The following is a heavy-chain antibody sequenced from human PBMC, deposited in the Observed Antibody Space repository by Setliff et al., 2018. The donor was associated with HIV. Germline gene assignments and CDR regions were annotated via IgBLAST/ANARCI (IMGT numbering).Heavy chain of an antibody. Sequence: KASETLSLTCTVSGGSISSYYGSWIRQSAGKGLEWIGRIYSSGRTNYNPSLKSRVTMSVDTSKNQFSPRLSSVTAADTAVYYCAREVRVVLPAAASGNYYYYYMDVWGKGTTVTVAS. CDR2: IYSSGRT. J-gene: IGHJ6*03. D-gene: IGHD2-2*01. CDR3: AREVRVVLPAAASGNYYYYYMDV. CDR1: GGSISSYY. V-gene: IGHV4-4*07.